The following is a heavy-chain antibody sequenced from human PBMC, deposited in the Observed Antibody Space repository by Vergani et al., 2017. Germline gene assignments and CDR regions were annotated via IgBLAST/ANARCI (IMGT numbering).Heavy chain of an antibody. CDR3: ARPSGATTGLFQY. D-gene: IGHD1-26*01. CDR1: GYTFTTHW. V-gene: IGHV5-51*03. J-gene: IGHJ4*01. CDR2: IYPGDSDT. Sequence: EIQLVQSGTEVKKTGESLRISCKTSGYTFTTHWIGWVRQVPGKGLEWMGIIYPGDSDTTYSPPFQGQVTISVDRSGSTAFLQWSSLKTSDSAMYYCARPSGATTGLFQYRGQGTLGTGS.